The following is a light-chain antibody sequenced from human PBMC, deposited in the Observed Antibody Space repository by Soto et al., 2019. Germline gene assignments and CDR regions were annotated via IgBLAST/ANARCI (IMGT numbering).Light chain of an antibody. CDR3: SSYTSTNTLV. V-gene: IGLV2-14*01. CDR1: SSDVGGYNY. CDR2: EVG. Sequence: QSALTQPASVSGSPGQSITISCTGSSSDVGGYNYVSWYQQHPGKAPKLMIYEVGNRPSGVSDRFSGSKSGNTASLTISGLQAEDEADYSCSSYTSTNTLVFGTGTKVTVL. J-gene: IGLJ1*01.